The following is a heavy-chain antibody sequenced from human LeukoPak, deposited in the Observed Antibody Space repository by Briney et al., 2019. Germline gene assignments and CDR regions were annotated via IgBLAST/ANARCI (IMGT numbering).Heavy chain of an antibody. V-gene: IGHV1-69*05. J-gene: IGHJ4*02. Sequence: SSVKVSCKASGGTFSSYAISWVRQAPGQGLEWMGRIIPIFGTANYAQKFQGRVTMTRDTSTSTVYMELSSLRSEDTAVYYCARAVLGIGGFDYWGQGTLVTVSS. CDR2: IIPIFGTA. CDR1: GGTFSSYA. D-gene: IGHD7-27*01. CDR3: ARAVLGIGGFDY.